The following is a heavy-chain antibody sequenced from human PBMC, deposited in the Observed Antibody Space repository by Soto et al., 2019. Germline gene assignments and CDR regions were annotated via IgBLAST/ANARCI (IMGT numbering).Heavy chain of an antibody. CDR3: TNNGYYSLEH. Sequence: SETLSLTCAVSGGSISSGDWWSWVRQPPGKGLEWIGEIYHSGTTNYNPSLKSRATISVDNSKNQFSLELTSVTAADTAVYYCTNNGYYSLEHWGQGTLVTVSS. D-gene: IGHD3-22*01. CDR2: IYHSGTT. V-gene: IGHV4-4*02. J-gene: IGHJ1*01. CDR1: GGSISSGDW.